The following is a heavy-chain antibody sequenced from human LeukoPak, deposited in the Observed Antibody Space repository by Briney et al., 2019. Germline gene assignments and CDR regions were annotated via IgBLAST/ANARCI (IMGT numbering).Heavy chain of an antibody. V-gene: IGHV3-74*01. CDR1: GFTFSSYW. CDR2: INSDGSST. CDR3: ARDHPSSGWSLYY. D-gene: IGHD6-19*01. Sequence: GRSLRLSCAASGFTFSSYWMHWVRQAPGKGLVWVSRINSDGSSTSYADSVKGRFTISRDNAKNTLYPQMNSLRAEDTAVYYCARDHPSSGWSLYYWGQGTLVTVSS. J-gene: IGHJ4*02.